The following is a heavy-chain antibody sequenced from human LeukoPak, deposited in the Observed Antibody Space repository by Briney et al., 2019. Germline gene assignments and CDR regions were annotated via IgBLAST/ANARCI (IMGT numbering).Heavy chain of an antibody. Sequence: RPGGSLRLSCAASGVSFNSDWMAWVRQAPGKGMEWVANIKHDESEKNYLDSVKGRFTISRDNAQNSLYLQMNGLRVEDTAVYYCTRRLDDWGQGTLVTVSS. V-gene: IGHV3-7*01. D-gene: IGHD3-16*01. CDR1: GVSFNSDW. CDR3: TRRLDD. CDR2: IKHDESEK. J-gene: IGHJ4*02.